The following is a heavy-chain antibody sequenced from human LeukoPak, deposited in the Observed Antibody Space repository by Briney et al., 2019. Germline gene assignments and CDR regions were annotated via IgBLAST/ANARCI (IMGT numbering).Heavy chain of an antibody. CDR2: ISGSGTNT. V-gene: IGHV3-21*01. D-gene: IGHD3-22*01. J-gene: IGHJ6*03. Sequence: PGGSLRLSCAASGFTFSSYAMSWVRRAPGKGLEWVSAISGSGTNTYYADSVKGRFTISGDNAKNSLYLQMNSLRAEDTAAYYCARYYYDSSGYSLYYYYYYMDVWGKGTTVTVSS. CDR3: ARYYYDSSGYSLYYYYYYMDV. CDR1: GFTFSSYA.